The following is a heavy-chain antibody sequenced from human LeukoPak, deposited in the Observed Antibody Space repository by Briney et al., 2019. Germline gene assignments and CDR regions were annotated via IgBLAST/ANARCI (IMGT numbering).Heavy chain of an antibody. V-gene: IGHV1-69*04. Sequence: ASVKVSCKASGGTFSSYAISWVRQAPGQGLEWMGRIIPILGIANYAQKFQGRVTITADKSTSTAYMELSSLRSEDTAVYYCARADYGVLFDYWGQGTLVTVSS. CDR3: ARADYGVLFDY. CDR2: IIPILGIA. D-gene: IGHD4/OR15-4a*01. J-gene: IGHJ4*02. CDR1: GGTFSSYA.